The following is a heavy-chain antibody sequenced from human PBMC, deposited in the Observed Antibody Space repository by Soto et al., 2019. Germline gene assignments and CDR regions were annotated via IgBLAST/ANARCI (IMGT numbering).Heavy chain of an antibody. Sequence: EVQLVESGGDLVQRGGSLRLSCAASGFPFSSYWMHWVRHTPGKGLDWVARISGDGVTTYYADSVTARFTVSRDNAKKTLSLQISGLRAEDTAVYYCAREYYGLLTGYYTDYWGQGTLVSVSS. D-gene: IGHD3-9*01. CDR2: ISGDGVTT. CDR1: GFPFSSYW. J-gene: IGHJ4*02. CDR3: AREYYGLLTGYYTDY. V-gene: IGHV3-74*01.